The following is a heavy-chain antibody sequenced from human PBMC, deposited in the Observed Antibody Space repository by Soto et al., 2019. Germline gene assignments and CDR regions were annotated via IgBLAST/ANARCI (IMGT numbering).Heavy chain of an antibody. D-gene: IGHD3-16*01. CDR2: IYSGGST. CDR3: AREDALEMAPMGFAAFDI. V-gene: IGHV3-53*01. J-gene: IGHJ3*02. CDR1: GFTVSSNY. Sequence: GGSLRLSCAASGFTVSSNYMSWVRQAPGKGLEWVSVIYSGGSTYYADSVKGRFTISRDNSKNTLYLQMNSLRAEGTAVYYCAREDALEMAPMGFAAFDIGRQGTMVTVSS.